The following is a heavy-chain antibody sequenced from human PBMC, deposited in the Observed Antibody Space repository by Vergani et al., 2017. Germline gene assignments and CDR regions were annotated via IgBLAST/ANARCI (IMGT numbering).Heavy chain of an antibody. V-gene: IGHV4-61*02. CDR1: GGSFSTGGQS. CDR3: ARDGGEYDKDALDV. CDR2: IYTSGAT. D-gene: IGHD2-21*01. J-gene: IGHJ3*01. Sequence: QVQLQESGPGLVKPSQTLSLTCTVSGGSFSTGGQSWTWLRQSAGKGLEWIWRIYTSGATNYNPSLRSRAIMSVDAPKKQFSLKLTSVTAADTAVYYCARDGGEYDKDALDVWGQGTKVTVTS.